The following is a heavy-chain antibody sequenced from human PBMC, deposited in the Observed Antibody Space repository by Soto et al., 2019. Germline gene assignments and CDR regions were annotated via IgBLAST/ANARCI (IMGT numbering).Heavy chain of an antibody. CDR2: ISSSSSYI. Sequence: EVQLVESGGGLVKPGGSLRLSCAASGFTFSSYSMNWVRQAPGKGLEWVSSISSSSSYIYYADSVKGRFTISRDNAKNSLYLHMNSLRAEDTAVYYCARDDPLGGQAFDIWGQGTMVTVSS. J-gene: IGHJ3*02. CDR3: ARDDPLGGQAFDI. CDR1: GFTFSSYS. V-gene: IGHV3-21*01. D-gene: IGHD3-16*01.